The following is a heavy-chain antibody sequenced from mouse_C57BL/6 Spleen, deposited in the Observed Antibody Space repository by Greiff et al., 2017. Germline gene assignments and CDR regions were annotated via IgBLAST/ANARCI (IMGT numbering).Heavy chain of an antibody. D-gene: IGHD2-1*01. CDR2: IYPGDGDT. CDR3: ARNYYGNYTWFAY. V-gene: IGHV1-80*01. J-gene: IGHJ3*01. CDR1: GYAFSSYW. Sequence: VQLQESGAELVKPGASVKISCKASGYAFSSYWMNWVKQRPGKGLEWIGQIYPGDGDTNYNGKFKGKATLTADKSSSTAYMQLSSLTSEDSAVYFCARNYYGNYTWFAYWGQGTLVTVSA.